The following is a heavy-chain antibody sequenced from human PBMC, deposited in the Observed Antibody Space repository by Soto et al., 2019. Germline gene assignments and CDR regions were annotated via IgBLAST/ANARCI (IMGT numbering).Heavy chain of an antibody. D-gene: IGHD3-10*01. CDR2: ISWNDKTR. J-gene: IGHJ4*02. Sequence: VQLAESGGGLVEPGRSLRLSCVASGFSFDDFAMHWVRQAPGKGLEWVSGISWNDKTRGYADPVRGRFIVSRDNAKNSLYLQMNSLRVEDTAIYYCARDLSGWSPGEVPFPLDFWGQGTLVTVSS. CDR1: GFSFDDFA. CDR3: ARDLSGWSPGEVPFPLDF. V-gene: IGHV3-9*01.